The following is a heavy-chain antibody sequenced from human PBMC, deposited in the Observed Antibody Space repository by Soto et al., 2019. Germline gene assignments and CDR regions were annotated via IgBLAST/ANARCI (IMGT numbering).Heavy chain of an antibody. Sequence: GGSLRLSCAASGFTFRNYEMKWVRQAPGKGLEWVSYISNGGSSIQYADSVKGRFTISRDNAKNSLYLQMTSLRADDTAVYFCARVSSGSGYFGWLEPWGQGTTVTVAS. V-gene: IGHV3-48*03. CDR2: ISNGGSSI. D-gene: IGHD6-6*01. CDR3: ARVSSGSGYFGWLEP. J-gene: IGHJ5*02. CDR1: GFTFRNYE.